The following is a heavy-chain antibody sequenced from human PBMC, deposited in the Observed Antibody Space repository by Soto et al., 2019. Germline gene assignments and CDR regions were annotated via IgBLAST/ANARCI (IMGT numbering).Heavy chain of an antibody. J-gene: IGHJ4*02. D-gene: IGHD3-10*01. CDR2: TYYRSKWYN. V-gene: IGHV6-1*01. CDR3: ARAGSWAQLTLPPSFDY. CDR1: GDSVSSNSAA. Sequence: QVQLQQSGPGLVKPSQTLSLTCAISGDSVSSNSAAWNWIRQSPSRGLEWLGRTYYRSKWYNDYAVSVKSRITINPDTSKNQFSLQLSSAAPDDTAVYYCARAGSWAQLTLPPSFDYWGQGTLVTVSS.